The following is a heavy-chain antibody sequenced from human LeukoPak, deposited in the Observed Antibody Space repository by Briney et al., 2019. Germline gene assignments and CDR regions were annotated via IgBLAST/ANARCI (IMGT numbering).Heavy chain of an antibody. J-gene: IGHJ4*02. CDR1: GGSISSSSYY. D-gene: IGHD1-26*01. CDR2: IYHSGST. Sequence: SETLSLTCTVSGGSISSSSYYWGWIRQPPGKGLEWIGSIYHSGSTYYNPSLKSRVTISVDTSKNQFSLKLSSVTAADTAVYYCARGYRGPMGYWGQGTLVTVSS. V-gene: IGHV4-39*07. CDR3: ARGYRGPMGY.